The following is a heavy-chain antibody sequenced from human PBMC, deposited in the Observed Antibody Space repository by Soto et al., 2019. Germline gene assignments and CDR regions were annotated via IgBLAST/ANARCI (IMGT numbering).Heavy chain of an antibody. V-gene: IGHV4-61*01. Sequence: AXETLSLTCTVSGGSVSSGSYYWSWIRQPPGKGLEWIGYIHYSGSTNYNPSLKSRVAISVDTAKNQFSLRLSSLTAADTAVYYCARGDDYGGKSAFDIWGQGTMVTVSS. CDR1: GGSVSSGSYY. CDR3: ARGDDYGGKSAFDI. CDR2: IHYSGST. J-gene: IGHJ3*02. D-gene: IGHD4-17*01.